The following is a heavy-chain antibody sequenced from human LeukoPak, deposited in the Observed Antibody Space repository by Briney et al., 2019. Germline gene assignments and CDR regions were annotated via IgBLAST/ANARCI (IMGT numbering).Heavy chain of an antibody. CDR1: GFTFSSYS. Sequence: PGGSLRLSCAASGFTFSSYSMNWVRQAPGKGLEWVSSISSSSYIYYADSVKGRFTISRDNAKNSLYLQMNSLRAEDTAVYCCARTAWGGVATDAFDIWGQGTMVTVSS. D-gene: IGHD5-12*01. CDR2: ISSSSYI. J-gene: IGHJ3*02. V-gene: IGHV3-21*01. CDR3: ARTAWGGVATDAFDI.